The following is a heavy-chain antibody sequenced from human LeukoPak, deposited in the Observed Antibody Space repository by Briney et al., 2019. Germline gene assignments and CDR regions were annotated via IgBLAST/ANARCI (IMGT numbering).Heavy chain of an antibody. D-gene: IGHD6-13*01. CDR1: GGSISSYY. V-gene: IGHV4-59*08. CDR2: IYYSGST. Sequence: SETLSLTCTVSGGSISSYYWSWIPQPPGKGLEWIGYIYYSGSTNYNPSLKSRVTISVDTSKNQFSLKLSSVTAADTAVYYCALAAAGTLFDYWGQGTLVTVSS. J-gene: IGHJ4*02. CDR3: ALAAAGTLFDY.